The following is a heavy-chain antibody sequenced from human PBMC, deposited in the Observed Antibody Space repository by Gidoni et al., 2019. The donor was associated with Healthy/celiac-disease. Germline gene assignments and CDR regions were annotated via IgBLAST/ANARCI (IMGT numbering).Heavy chain of an antibody. D-gene: IGHD3-3*01. CDR1: GFTFSSYG. CDR2: IWYDGSNK. Sequence: QVQLVESGGGVVQPGRSLRLSCAASGFTFSSYGMHWVRQAPGKGLEWVAVIWYDGSNKYYADSVKGRVTISRDNSKNTLYLQMNSLRAEDTAVYYCAREPNYDFWTRGLLDYWGQGTLVTVSS. V-gene: IGHV3-33*01. J-gene: IGHJ4*02. CDR3: AREPNYDFWTRGLLDY.